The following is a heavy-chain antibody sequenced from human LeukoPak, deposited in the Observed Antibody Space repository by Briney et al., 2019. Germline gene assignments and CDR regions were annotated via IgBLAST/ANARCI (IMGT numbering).Heavy chain of an antibody. CDR2: INAYNGNT. Sequence: ASVKVSCKASGYTFTRHGISWVRQAPGQGLEWMGWINAYNGNTNYAQKLQGRVTMTRDTSISTAYMELSRLRSDDTAVYYCARGPLPLRDWGQGTLVTVSS. CDR3: ARGPLPLRD. V-gene: IGHV1-18*01. D-gene: IGHD1-14*01. J-gene: IGHJ4*02. CDR1: GYTFTRHG.